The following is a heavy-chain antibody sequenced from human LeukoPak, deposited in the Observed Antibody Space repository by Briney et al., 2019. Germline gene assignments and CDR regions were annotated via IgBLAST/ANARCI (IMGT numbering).Heavy chain of an antibody. D-gene: IGHD1-26*01. CDR1: GGSISSGSYY. V-gene: IGHV4-61*02. CDR2: IYTSGST. J-gene: IGHJ1*01. Sequence: SETLSLTCTVSGGSISSGSYYWSWIRQPAGKGLEWIGRIYTSGSTNYNPSLKSRVTISVDTSKNQFSLKLSSVTAADTAVYYCARGLNSGSYGNWGQGTLVTASS. CDR3: ARGLNSGSYGN.